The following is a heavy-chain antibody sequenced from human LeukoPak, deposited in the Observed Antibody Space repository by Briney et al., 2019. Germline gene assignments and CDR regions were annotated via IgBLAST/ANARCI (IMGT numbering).Heavy chain of an antibody. J-gene: IGHJ5*02. CDR2: ISGSGGST. CDR3: AKSGGGYGSGWFS. CDR1: GFTFSSYG. Sequence: GGTLRLSCAASGFTFSSYGMSWVRQAPGKGLEWVSAISGSGGSTYYADSVKGRFTISRDNSKNTLYLQMNSLRAEDTAVYYCAKSGGGYGSGWFSWGQGTLVTVSS. D-gene: IGHD6-19*01. V-gene: IGHV3-23*01.